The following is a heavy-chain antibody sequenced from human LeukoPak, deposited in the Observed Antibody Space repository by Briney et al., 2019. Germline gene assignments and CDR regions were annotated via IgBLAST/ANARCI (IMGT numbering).Heavy chain of an antibody. D-gene: IGHD2-2*01. CDR2: ISSSSSYI. V-gene: IGHV3-21*01. J-gene: IGHJ4*02. CDR1: GFTFSSYS. CDR3: ARSERVVPAATNDY. Sequence: PGVSLRLSCAASGFTFSSYSMICVRHSRGEGLEWVTSISSSSSYIYYADSVKGRFTISRDNAKNSLYLQMNSLRAEDTAVYYCARSERVVPAATNDYWGQGTLVTVSS.